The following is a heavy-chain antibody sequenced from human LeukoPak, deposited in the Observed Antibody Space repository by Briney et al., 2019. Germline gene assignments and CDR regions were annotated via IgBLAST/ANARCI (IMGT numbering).Heavy chain of an antibody. CDR2: IWYDGSNK. Sequence: SGRSLRLSCAASGFTFSSYGMHWVRQAPGKGLEWVAVIWYDGSNKYYADSVKGRFTISRDNSKNTLYLQMNSLRAEDTAVYYCARDGVIWFGESACMDVWGKGTTVTVSS. D-gene: IGHD3-10*01. CDR1: GFTFSSYG. V-gene: IGHV3-33*01. CDR3: ARDGVIWFGESACMDV. J-gene: IGHJ6*04.